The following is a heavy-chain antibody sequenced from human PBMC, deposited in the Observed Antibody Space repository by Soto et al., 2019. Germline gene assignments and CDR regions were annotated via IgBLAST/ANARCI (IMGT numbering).Heavy chain of an antibody. V-gene: IGHV4-59*12. CDR3: GRESRSWYGSIWDY. CDR1: GGSISSYY. CDR2: IYFSGGT. Sequence: SETLSLTCTVSGGSISSYYWSWIRQPPGKGLEWIGYIYFSGGTNYNPSLKSRVTISVDTSKNQFSLKLSSVTAADTAVYYCGRESRSWYGSIWDYWGQGTLVTVSS. D-gene: IGHD6-13*01. J-gene: IGHJ4*02.